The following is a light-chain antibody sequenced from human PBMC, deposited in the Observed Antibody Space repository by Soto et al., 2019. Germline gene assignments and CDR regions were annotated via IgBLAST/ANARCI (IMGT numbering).Light chain of an antibody. V-gene: IGKV1-39*01. CDR1: QSVSSY. CDR3: QQSYSTPLT. Sequence: DIQMTQSPSSLSASVGDRVTITCRASQSVSSYLNCYQQKPGKAPNLLIYAASRLQSGVPSRFSGSGSGTDFTLTICSLQPEDFATYFCQQSYSTPLTFGGGTKVEI. CDR2: AAS. J-gene: IGKJ4*01.